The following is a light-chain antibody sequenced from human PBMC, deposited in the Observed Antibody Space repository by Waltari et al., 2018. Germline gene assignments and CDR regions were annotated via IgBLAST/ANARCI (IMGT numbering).Light chain of an antibody. CDR1: QSISNY. Sequence: DIQMTQSPSSLSASVGDSVTITCRASQSISNYLNWFQHKPGKAPKLLIYTASSLQSGASSRFSGSGSGTDFTLTISSLQPEDFATYYCQQSYSAPPTFGGGTKVEIK. J-gene: IGKJ4*01. CDR3: QQSYSAPPT. V-gene: IGKV1-39*01. CDR2: TAS.